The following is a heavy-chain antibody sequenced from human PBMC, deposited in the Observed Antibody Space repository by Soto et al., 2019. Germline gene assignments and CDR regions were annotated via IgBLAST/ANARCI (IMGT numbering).Heavy chain of an antibody. D-gene: IGHD5-18*01. CDR2: INHSGST. CDR1: GGSFSGYY. V-gene: IGHV4-34*01. J-gene: IGHJ6*02. Sequence: QVQLQQWGAGLLKPSETLSLTCAVYGGSFSGYYWSWIRQPPGKGLEWIGEINHSGSTNYNPSLKSRVTISVDTSKNQFSLKLSSVTAADTAVYYCARTATHYYYYGMDGWGQGTTVTVSS. CDR3: ARTATHYYYYGMDG.